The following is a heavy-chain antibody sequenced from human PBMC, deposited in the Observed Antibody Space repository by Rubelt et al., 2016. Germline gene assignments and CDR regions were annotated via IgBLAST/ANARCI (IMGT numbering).Heavy chain of an antibody. Sequence: QLQLQESGPGLVKPSETLSLTCTVSGGSISSSSYYWGWIRQPPGKGLEWIGSIYYCGGTYYNPSLKSRVTISVAPSKNPFALKLSSVTAADTAVYYCATDPYPFDYWGQGTLVTVSS. CDR2: IYYCGGT. CDR1: GGSISSSSYY. CDR3: ATDPYPFDY. V-gene: IGHV4-39*07. D-gene: IGHD2-2*01. J-gene: IGHJ4*02.